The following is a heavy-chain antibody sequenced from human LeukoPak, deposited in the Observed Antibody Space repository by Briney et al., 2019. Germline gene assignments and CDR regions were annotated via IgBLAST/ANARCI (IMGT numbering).Heavy chain of an antibody. J-gene: IGHJ4*02. CDR3: ARRAYGSGSFNRYHFDY. Sequence: PSKTLSLTCTVSGGSISNYYWSWIRQPPGKGLEWIGYIYYSGSTNYNPSLKSRVTISVDTSSNQFSLKLNSVTAADTAVYYCARRAYGSGSFNRYHFDYWGQGTLVAVSS. CDR2: IYYSGST. D-gene: IGHD3-10*01. V-gene: IGHV4-59*08. CDR1: GGSISNYY.